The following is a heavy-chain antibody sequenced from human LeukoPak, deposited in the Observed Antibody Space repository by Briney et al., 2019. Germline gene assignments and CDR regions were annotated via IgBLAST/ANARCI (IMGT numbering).Heavy chain of an antibody. CDR1: GGTFSSYA. CDR3: ARDLIVGAAFDY. V-gene: IGHV1-69*13. D-gene: IGHD1-26*01. CDR2: IIPVFGTA. Sequence: SVKVSCKASGGTFSSYAISWVRQAPGQGLEWMGGIIPVFGTANYAQKFQGRVTITADESTSTAYMELSSLRSEDTAVYYCARDLIVGAAFDYWGQGTLVTVSS. J-gene: IGHJ4*02.